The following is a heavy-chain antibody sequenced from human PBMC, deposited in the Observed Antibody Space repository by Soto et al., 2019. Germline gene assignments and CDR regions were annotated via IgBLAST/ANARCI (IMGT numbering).Heavy chain of an antibody. J-gene: IGHJ4*02. D-gene: IGHD2-15*01. V-gene: IGHV3-48*02. CDR3: VRGVVVVVGSTAENFDH. CDR2: ISYSGETK. Sequence: GGSLRLSCVTSGFTFTKYSMNWVRQAPGKGLEWVSYISYSGETKYYADSLKGRYAISRDDAKNSVYLQMNSLRDEDTAFYYCVRGVVVVVGSTAENFDHWGQGTLITVSS. CDR1: GFTFTKYS.